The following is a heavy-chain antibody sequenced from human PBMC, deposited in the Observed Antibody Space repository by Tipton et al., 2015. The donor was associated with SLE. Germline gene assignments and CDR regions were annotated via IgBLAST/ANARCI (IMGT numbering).Heavy chain of an antibody. CDR3: ARYGWYGLYYFDY. CDR2: VNPDTGGT. V-gene: IGHV1-46*01. D-gene: IGHD6-19*01. Sequence: QLVQSGPEVKKPGSSVKVSCKASGGTFSSNYIHWVRQAPGQGLEWMGIVNPDTGGTSYAQRFQGRVTVTADTSSSTVYVELSSLRFDDTAVYYCARYGWYGLYYFDYWGQGTLVTVSS. J-gene: IGHJ4*02. CDR1: GGTFSSNY.